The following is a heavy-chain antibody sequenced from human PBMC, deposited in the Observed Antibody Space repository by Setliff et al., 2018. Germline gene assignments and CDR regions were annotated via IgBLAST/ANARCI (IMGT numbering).Heavy chain of an antibody. D-gene: IGHD2-21*02. CDR2: IGHTGSI. J-gene: IGHJ4*02. Sequence: PSETLSLTCTVSGYSISSGYIWGWIRQPPGKGLEWVGNIGHTGSINYNPSLKSRLTISRDTSKNQVSLKLNSVTATDTAVYYCARDLGHGGDSDYWGQGILVTDSS. CDR3: ARDLGHGGDSDY. V-gene: IGHV4-38-2*02. CDR1: GYSISSGYI.